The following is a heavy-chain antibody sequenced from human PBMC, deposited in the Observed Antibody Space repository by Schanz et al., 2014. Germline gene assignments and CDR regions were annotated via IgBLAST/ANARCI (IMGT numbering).Heavy chain of an antibody. CDR3: ANDPRGDKNHRADYFDY. CDR1: GFTFSSYA. Sequence: EVHLLDSGGGLVQPGGSLRLSCAASGFTFSSYAMSWVRQAPGKGLEWVSSISSGGNPYYANSVKGRCGISRDNSENTLEPQMSSLRGEDTAVYYCANDPRGDKNHRADYFDYWGQGTLVSVSS. CDR2: ISSGGNP. V-gene: IGHV3-23*01. J-gene: IGHJ4*02. D-gene: IGHD3-10*01.